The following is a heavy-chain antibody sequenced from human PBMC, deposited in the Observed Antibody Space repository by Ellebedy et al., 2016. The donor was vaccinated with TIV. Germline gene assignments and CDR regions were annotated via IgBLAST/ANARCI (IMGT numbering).Heavy chain of an antibody. J-gene: IGHJ5*02. V-gene: IGHV3-23*01. Sequence: GESLKISCAASGFTFSSYAMSWVRQAPGKGLEWVSVITGSGAYTYYADSVKGRFTISRDNSKNTLYLQMNSLRAEDTAVYYCARAKSGWFDPWGQGTLVTVSS. D-gene: IGHD3-10*01. CDR3: ARAKSGWFDP. CDR1: GFTFSSYA. CDR2: ITGSGAYT.